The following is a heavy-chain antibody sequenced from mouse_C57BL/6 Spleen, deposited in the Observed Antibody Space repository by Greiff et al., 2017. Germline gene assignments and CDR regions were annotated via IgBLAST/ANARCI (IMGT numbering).Heavy chain of an antibody. CDR2: INPNYGTT. Sequence: EVKLMESGPELVKPGASVKISCKASGYSFTDYNMNWVKQSNRKSLEWIGVINPNYGTTSYNQKFKGKATLTVDQSSSTAYMQLNSLTSEDSAVYYCARSDYYGSSHEDYAMDYWGQGTSVTVSS. D-gene: IGHD1-1*01. J-gene: IGHJ4*01. V-gene: IGHV1-39*01. CDR3: ARSDYYGSSHEDYAMDY. CDR1: GYSFTDYN.